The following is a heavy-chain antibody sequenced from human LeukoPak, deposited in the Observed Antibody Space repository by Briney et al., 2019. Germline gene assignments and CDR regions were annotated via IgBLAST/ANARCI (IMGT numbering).Heavy chain of an antibody. V-gene: IGHV3-23*01. D-gene: IGHD4-17*01. Sequence: GGSLRLSCAASGLTFSSYAMSWVRQAPGKGLEWVSSISGSGGSTYYADSVKGRFTISRDNSKNTLYLQMNSLRVEDTAIYYCAKDRPRATVTSFDYWGQGTLVTVSS. CDR1: GLTFSSYA. CDR2: ISGSGGST. CDR3: AKDRPRATVTSFDY. J-gene: IGHJ4*02.